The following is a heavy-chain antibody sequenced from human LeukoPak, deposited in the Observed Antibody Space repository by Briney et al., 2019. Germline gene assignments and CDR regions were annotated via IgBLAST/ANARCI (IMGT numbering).Heavy chain of an antibody. J-gene: IGHJ4*02. CDR2: IYHSGST. D-gene: IGHD2-21*01. CDR3: AGSVVRNVDY. CDR1: GYSISSGYY. Sequence: SETLSLTCAVSGYSISSGYYWGWIRQPPGKGLEWIGGIYHSGSTYYNPSLKSRVTISVDTSKNQFSLKLSSVTAADTAVYYCAGSVVRNVDYWGQGTLVTVSS. V-gene: IGHV4-38-2*01.